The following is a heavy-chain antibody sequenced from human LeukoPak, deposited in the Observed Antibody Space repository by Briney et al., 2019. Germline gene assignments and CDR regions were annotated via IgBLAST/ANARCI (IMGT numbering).Heavy chain of an antibody. J-gene: IGHJ4*02. Sequence: PGGSLRLSCAASGFTVSSNYMSWVRQAPGKGLEWVSVIYSGGSTYYADSVKGRFTISRDNSKITLYLQMNSLRAEDTAVYYCARVVGATIIDYWGQGTLVTVSS. CDR2: IYSGGST. CDR1: GFTVSSNY. CDR3: ARVVGATIIDY. D-gene: IGHD1-26*01. V-gene: IGHV3-66*01.